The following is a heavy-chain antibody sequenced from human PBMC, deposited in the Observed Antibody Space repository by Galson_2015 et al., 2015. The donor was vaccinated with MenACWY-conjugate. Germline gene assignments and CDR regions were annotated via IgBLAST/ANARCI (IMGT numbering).Heavy chain of an antibody. CDR2: INAGNGDT. V-gene: IGHV1-3*01. CDR3: ARGYCGAVACYSEDYLDY. D-gene: IGHD2-15*01. CDR1: GYTFNKYA. J-gene: IGHJ4*02. Sequence: SVKVSCKASGYTFNKYAIHWVRQAPGQGLEWMGWINAGNGDTVDSQKVQGRVTITGDTSASTVYIDLNSLKSEDTAVYYCARGYCGAVACYSEDYLDYWGQGTLVTVSS.